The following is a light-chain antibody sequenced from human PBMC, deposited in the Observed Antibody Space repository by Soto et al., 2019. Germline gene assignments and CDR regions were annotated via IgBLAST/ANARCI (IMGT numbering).Light chain of an antibody. Sequence: PGARATLSCRASQSVTTYLAWYQQKPGQPPRLLIYGASNRATGIPARFSGSGSGTDFTLTISSLEPEDFAVYYCQQRSNWLTFGGGTRVEI. CDR1: QSVTTY. CDR2: GAS. J-gene: IGKJ4*01. CDR3: QQRSNWLT. V-gene: IGKV3-11*01.